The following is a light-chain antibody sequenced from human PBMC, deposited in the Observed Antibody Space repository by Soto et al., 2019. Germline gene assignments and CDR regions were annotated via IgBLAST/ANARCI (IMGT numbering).Light chain of an antibody. V-gene: IGLV2-14*01. Sequence: QSALTQPASVFGSPGQSITISCTGTSSDVGGYNYVSWYQQHPGKAPKLMIYEVSNRPSGVSNRFSGSKSGNTASLTISGLQAEDEADYYCSSYTSSNTLVVFGTGTKVTVL. J-gene: IGLJ1*01. CDR2: EVS. CDR3: SSYTSSNTLVV. CDR1: SSDVGGYNY.